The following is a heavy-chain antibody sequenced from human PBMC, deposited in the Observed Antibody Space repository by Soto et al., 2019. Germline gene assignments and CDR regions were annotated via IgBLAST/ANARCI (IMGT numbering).Heavy chain of an antibody. Sequence: SETLSLTCTVSGGSVSSGYWSWIRQSPGKGLEWIAYIYYSGSTNYNPSLKSRVTILADTSKSQFSLRLSSVTAADTAVYYCAKSSWTEYFDSWGQGTLVTVSS. CDR3: AKSSWTEYFDS. CDR1: GGSVSSGY. V-gene: IGHV4-59*02. J-gene: IGHJ4*02. CDR2: IYYSGST. D-gene: IGHD2-2*01.